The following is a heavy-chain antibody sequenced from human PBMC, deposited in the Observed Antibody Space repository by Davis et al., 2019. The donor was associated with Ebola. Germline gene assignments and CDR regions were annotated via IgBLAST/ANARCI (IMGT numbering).Heavy chain of an antibody. V-gene: IGHV7-4-1*02. D-gene: IGHD6-19*01. CDR3: ARGGIEVTGGGWFDP. CDR2: INTNTGNP. J-gene: IGHJ5*02. CDR1: GYTFTSYA. Sequence: AASVQVSCKASGYTFTSYAMNWVRQAPGQGLEWMGWINTNTGNPTYAQGFTGRFVFSLDTSVSTAYLQISSLKAEDTAVYYCARGGIEVTGGGWFDPWGQGTLVTVSA.